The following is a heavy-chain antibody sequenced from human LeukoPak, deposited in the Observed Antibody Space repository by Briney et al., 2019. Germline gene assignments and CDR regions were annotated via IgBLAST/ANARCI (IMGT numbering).Heavy chain of an antibody. V-gene: IGHV3-23*01. D-gene: IGHD3-9*01. CDR2: ISGSGGST. CDR1: GFTFSSYA. Sequence: GGSLRLSCAASGFTFSSYAMSWVRQAPGKGLEWVSAISGSGGSTYYADSVKGRFTISRDNSKNTLYLQMNSLRAEDTAVYYCARALLRYFDQTKFDPWGQGTLVTVSS. CDR3: ARALLRYFDQTKFDP. J-gene: IGHJ5*02.